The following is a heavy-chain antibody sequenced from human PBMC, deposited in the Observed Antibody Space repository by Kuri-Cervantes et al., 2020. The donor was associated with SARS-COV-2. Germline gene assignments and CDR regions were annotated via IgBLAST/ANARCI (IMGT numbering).Heavy chain of an antibody. V-gene: IGHV4-31*02. Sequence: SQTLSLTCAVSGVSVTTFGSYWTWIRQPPGKGLEWVGYIYYNGGTYYNPSLRSRVIVSVDRSKNQFSLNFNSVTAADTALYYCARGAIDWGQGTLVTVSS. J-gene: IGHJ4*02. CDR1: GVSVTTFGSY. D-gene: IGHD2/OR15-2a*01. CDR2: IYYNGGT. CDR3: ARGAID.